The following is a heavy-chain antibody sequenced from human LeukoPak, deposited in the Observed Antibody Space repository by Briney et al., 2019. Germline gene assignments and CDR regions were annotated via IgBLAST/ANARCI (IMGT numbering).Heavy chain of an antibody. Sequence: PGGSLRLSCAASGFTFSSYAMHWVRRAPGKGLEWVAVISYDGSNKYYADSVKGRFTISRDNSKNTLYLQMNSLRAEDTAVYYCARDKEIAVALYYFDYWGQGTLVTVSS. CDR3: ARDKEIAVALYYFDY. CDR2: ISYDGSNK. D-gene: IGHD6-19*01. CDR1: GFTFSSYA. J-gene: IGHJ4*02. V-gene: IGHV3-30-3*01.